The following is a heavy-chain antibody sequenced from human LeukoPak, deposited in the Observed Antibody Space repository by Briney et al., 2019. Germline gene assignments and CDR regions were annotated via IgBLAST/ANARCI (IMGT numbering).Heavy chain of an antibody. V-gene: IGHV4-61*01. J-gene: IGHJ5*02. CDR3: ARDLAWYTFDP. CDR1: GGSVSSGNYY. Sequence: PSETLSLTCTVPGGSVSSGNYYWSWIRQPPGKGLGYIGYIYNSGSTNYNPSLKSRVAISVDTSKNQFSLKLSSVTAADTAVYYCARDLAWYTFDPWGQGTLVTVSS. D-gene: IGHD6-13*01. CDR2: IYNSGST.